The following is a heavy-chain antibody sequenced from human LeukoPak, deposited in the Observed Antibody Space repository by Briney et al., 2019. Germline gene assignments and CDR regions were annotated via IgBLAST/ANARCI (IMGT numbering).Heavy chain of an antibody. D-gene: IGHD2-21*01. Sequence: SETLSLTCAVYGGSFSGYYWSWIRQPPGKGLEWIGEINHSGSTNYNPSLKSRVTISVDTSKNQFSLKLSSVTAADTAVYYCAKGWSFGRYYFDYWGQGTLVTVSS. V-gene: IGHV4-34*01. CDR1: GGSFSGYY. CDR3: AKGWSFGRYYFDY. J-gene: IGHJ4*02. CDR2: INHSGST.